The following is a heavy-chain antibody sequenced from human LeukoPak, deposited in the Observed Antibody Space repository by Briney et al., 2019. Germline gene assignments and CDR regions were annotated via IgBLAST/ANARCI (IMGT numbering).Heavy chain of an antibody. CDR3: ARDKDGYYDSSGYYGAFDV. J-gene: IGHJ3*01. Sequence: SVKVSCKTSGGTFSTYALNWVRQAPGQGLEWMGGIIPMFDTPIYPQKFQGRATITTDESTSTVYMELSSLRSEDTAVYYCARDKDGYYDSSGYYGAFDVWGQGTTVIVSS. CDR1: GGTFSTYA. D-gene: IGHD3-22*01. V-gene: IGHV1-69*05. CDR2: IIPMFDTP.